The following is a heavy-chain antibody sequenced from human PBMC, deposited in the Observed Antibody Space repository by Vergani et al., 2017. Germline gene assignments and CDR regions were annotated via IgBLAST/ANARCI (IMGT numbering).Heavy chain of an antibody. Sequence: QVQLQESGPGLVKPPGTLSLTCDVSGGSISSSNWWSWVRQPPGKGLEWIGEIYHSGRINYNPSLKSRVTISVDKSKNHFSLQLSSVTAADTAVYYCARSLWFEEFSYGMDVWGQGTTVTVSS. CDR3: ARSLWFEEFSYGMDV. J-gene: IGHJ6*02. D-gene: IGHD3-10*01. CDR2: IYHSGRI. CDR1: GGSISSSNW. V-gene: IGHV4-4*03.